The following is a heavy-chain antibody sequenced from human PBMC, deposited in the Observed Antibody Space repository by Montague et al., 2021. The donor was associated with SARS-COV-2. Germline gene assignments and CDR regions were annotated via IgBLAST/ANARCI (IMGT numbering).Heavy chain of an antibody. Sequence: SETLSLTCTVSGGSISSSCYYWVWLRPPPGKGLEWIGSIYHSTSTYYTPSPQSRVTISIDTSKNQFSLKLSSVTAADTAVYYSWGGVGASYYYCGMDVWGQGTTVTVSS. D-gene: IGHD1-26*01. CDR1: GGSISSSCYY. V-gene: IGHV4-39*03. CDR3: WGGVGASYYYCGMDV. J-gene: IGHJ6*02. CDR2: IYHSTST.